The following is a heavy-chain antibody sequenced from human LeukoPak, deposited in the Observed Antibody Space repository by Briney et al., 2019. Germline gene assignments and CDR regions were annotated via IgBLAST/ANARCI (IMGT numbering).Heavy chain of an antibody. CDR3: ARAPSSGWSYYFDY. Sequence: GRSLRLSCAASGFTFSSYAMHCVRQAPGKGLEWVAVISYDGSNKYYADSVKGRFTISRDNSKNTLYLQMNSLRAEDTAVYYCARAPSSGWSYYFDYWGQGTLVTVSS. V-gene: IGHV3-30-3*01. CDR2: ISYDGSNK. CDR1: GFTFSSYA. J-gene: IGHJ4*02. D-gene: IGHD6-19*01.